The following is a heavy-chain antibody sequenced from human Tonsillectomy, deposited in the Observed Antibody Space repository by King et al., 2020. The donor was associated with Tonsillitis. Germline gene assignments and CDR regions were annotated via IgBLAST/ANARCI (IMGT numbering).Heavy chain of an antibody. CDR2: ISGSGGST. J-gene: IGHJ3*02. CDR1: GLTFSSYA. V-gene: IGHV3-23*04. CDR3: AKEEITIFGVLDAFDI. Sequence: VQLVESGGGLVQPGGSLRLSCVASGLTFSSYAMNWVGQAPGKGLEWVSGISGSGGSTDYADTVKGGFTISRYNSKNTMYLQMKSLRTEDTAVYYCAKEEITIFGVLDAFDIWGQGTMVTVSS. D-gene: IGHD3-3*01.